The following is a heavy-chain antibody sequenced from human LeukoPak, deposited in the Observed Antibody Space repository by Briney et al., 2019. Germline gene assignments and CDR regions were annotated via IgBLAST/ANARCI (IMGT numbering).Heavy chain of an antibody. D-gene: IGHD4-17*01. J-gene: IGHJ4*02. CDR3: AKGYYGDYAGFDY. CDR2: ISGSGGRT. CDR1: GFTFSSYG. Sequence: GGTLRLSCAASGFTFSSYGMSWVRQAPGKGLEWVSAISGSGGRTYYADSVKGRFTISRDNSKNTLYLQMNSLRAEDTAVYYCAKGYYGDYAGFDYWGQGTLVTVSS. V-gene: IGHV3-23*01.